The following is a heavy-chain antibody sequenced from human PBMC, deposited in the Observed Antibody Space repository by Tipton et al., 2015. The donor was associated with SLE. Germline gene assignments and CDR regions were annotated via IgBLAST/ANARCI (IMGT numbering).Heavy chain of an antibody. D-gene: IGHD6-13*01. CDR1: GFTFSSYA. CDR3: AKGVTAAGVPNSDFDY. Sequence: SLRLSCAASGFTFSSYAMSWVRQAPGKGLEWVSAISGSGGSTYYADSVKGRFTISRDNSKNTLYLQMNSLRAEDTAVYYCAKGVTAAGVPNSDFDYWGQGTLVTVSS. V-gene: IGHV3-23*01. CDR2: ISGSGGST. J-gene: IGHJ4*02.